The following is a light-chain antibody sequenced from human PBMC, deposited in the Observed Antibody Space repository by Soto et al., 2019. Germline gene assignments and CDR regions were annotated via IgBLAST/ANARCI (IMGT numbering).Light chain of an antibody. Sequence: EIVLTQSPGTLSLSPGERATLSCRASQSVSSSHLAWYQQKPGQAPRLLIYGASSRATGIPDRFSGSESETDFTLTISRLQHEDSAVYYCQQYGRSPWTFGQGTKVEIK. V-gene: IGKV3-20*01. CDR2: GAS. CDR3: QQYGRSPWT. CDR1: QSVSSSH. J-gene: IGKJ1*01.